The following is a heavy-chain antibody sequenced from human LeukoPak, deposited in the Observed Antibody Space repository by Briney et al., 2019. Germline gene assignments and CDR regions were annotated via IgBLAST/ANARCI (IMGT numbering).Heavy chain of an antibody. CDR3: AKWGCSGGSCYPFDY. CDR2: MSGSGGRT. J-gene: IGHJ4*02. CDR1: GFTFSSHG. D-gene: IGHD2-15*01. V-gene: IGHV3-23*01. Sequence: GGSLRLSCAASGFTFSSHGINWVRQAPGKGLEWVSAMSGSGGRTYYADSVKGRFTISRDNSKNTLYLQMNSLRAEDTAVYYCAKWGCSGGSCYPFDYWGQGTLVTVSS.